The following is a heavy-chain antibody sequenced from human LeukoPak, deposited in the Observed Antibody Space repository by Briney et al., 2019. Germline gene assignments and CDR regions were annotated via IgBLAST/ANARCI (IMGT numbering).Heavy chain of an antibody. Sequence: ASVKVSCKASGYTFTGYYMHWVRQAPGQGLEWMGWINPNSGGTNYPQKFQGRVTMTRDTSISTAYMELSRLRSDDTAVYYCARDISAAAGTDYWGQGTLVTVSS. D-gene: IGHD6-13*01. CDR3: ARDISAAAGTDY. J-gene: IGHJ4*02. CDR2: INPNSGGT. CDR1: GYTFTGYY. V-gene: IGHV1-2*02.